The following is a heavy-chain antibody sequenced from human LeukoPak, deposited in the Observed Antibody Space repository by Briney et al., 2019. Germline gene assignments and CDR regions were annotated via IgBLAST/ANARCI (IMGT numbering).Heavy chain of an antibody. J-gene: IGHJ5*02. V-gene: IGHV1-18*01. Sequence: VASVKVSCKTSGYTFSRFGISWVRQAPGQGLEWMGWISGYDGNTNYPQGLQGRVTIATDTSTSTAYMELRNLRSDDTAVYYCARESSNGWFDPWGQGTLVTVSS. CDR1: GYTFSRFG. CDR2: ISGYDGNT. CDR3: ARESSNGWFDP. D-gene: IGHD2-8*01.